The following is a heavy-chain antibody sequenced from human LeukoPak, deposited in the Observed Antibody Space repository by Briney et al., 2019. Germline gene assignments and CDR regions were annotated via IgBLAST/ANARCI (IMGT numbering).Heavy chain of an antibody. CDR2: IYYSGST. CDR1: GGSISSSNW. V-gene: IGHV4-39*01. J-gene: IGHJ4*02. Sequence: SETLSLTCAVSGGSISSSNWWSWVRQPPGKGLEWIGSIYYSGSTYYNPSLKSRVTISVDTSKNQFSLKLSSVTAADTAVYYCARIVYATGYSSGGTGFDYWGQGTLVTVSS. CDR3: ARIVYATGYSSGGTGFDY. D-gene: IGHD6-19*01.